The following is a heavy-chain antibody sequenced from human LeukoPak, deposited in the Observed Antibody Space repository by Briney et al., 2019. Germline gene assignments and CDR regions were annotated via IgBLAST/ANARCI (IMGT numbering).Heavy chain of an antibody. CDR3: ARKASGSYYMDY. J-gene: IGHJ4*02. CDR2: VYHTGST. D-gene: IGHD3-10*01. CDR1: GGSISSGDYP. Sequence: SETLSLTCAVSGGSISSGDYPWRWIRQPPGEGLEWIGHVYHTGSTQYNPSLKSRVTLSVDRSKSQFSLRLSSVTAADTAVYYCARKASGSYYMDYWGQGILVTVSS. V-gene: IGHV4-30-2*01.